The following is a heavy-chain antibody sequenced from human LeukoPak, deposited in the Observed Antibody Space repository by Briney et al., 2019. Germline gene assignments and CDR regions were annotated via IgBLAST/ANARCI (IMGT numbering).Heavy chain of an antibody. Sequence: SETLSLTCAVYGGSFSGYYWSWIRQPPGKGLEWIGEINHSGSTNYDPSLKSRVTISVDTSKNQFSLKLSSVTAADTAVYYCARGGPYDYVWGSYRSGPHWFDPWGQGTLVTVSS. J-gene: IGHJ5*02. D-gene: IGHD3-16*02. CDR3: ARGGPYDYVWGSYRSGPHWFDP. V-gene: IGHV4-34*01. CDR1: GGSFSGYY. CDR2: INHSGST.